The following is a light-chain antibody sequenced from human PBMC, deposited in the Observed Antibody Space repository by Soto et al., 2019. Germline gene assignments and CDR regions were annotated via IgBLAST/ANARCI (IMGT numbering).Light chain of an antibody. V-gene: IGKV1-39*01. Sequence: DIQMTQSPSSLSASVGDRVTITCRASQSISSYLNWYQQKPGKAPKLLIYAASSLQSGVPSRFNGSGSGTDFTLTISSLQPEDVATYYCQQSYSTLWTFGQGTKVEIK. J-gene: IGKJ1*01. CDR3: QQSYSTLWT. CDR2: AAS. CDR1: QSISSY.